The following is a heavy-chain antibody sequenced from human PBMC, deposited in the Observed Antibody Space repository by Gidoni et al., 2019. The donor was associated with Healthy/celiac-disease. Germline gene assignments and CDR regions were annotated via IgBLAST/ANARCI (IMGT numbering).Heavy chain of an antibody. CDR3: ARDHIGGIAALRSAFDI. V-gene: IGHV4-4*07. J-gene: IGHJ3*02. CDR1: GGSISSYY. D-gene: IGHD6-6*01. Sequence: QVQLQESGPGLVKPSETLSLTCTVSGGSISSYYWSWIRQPAGKGLEWIGRIYTSGSPNYNPSLKSRVTMSVDTSKNQFSLKLSSVTAADTAVYYCARDHIGGIAALRSAFDIWGQGTMVTVSS. CDR2: IYTSGSP.